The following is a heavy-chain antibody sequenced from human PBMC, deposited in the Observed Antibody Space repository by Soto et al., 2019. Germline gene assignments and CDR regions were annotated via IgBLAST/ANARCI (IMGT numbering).Heavy chain of an antibody. V-gene: IGHV3-15*01. CDR3: TTDPKDAYCGGDCYDY. D-gene: IGHD2-21*01. CDR2: IKSKTDGETT. Sequence: GGSLRLSCAAPGTTFRNAWMSWVRKAPGKGLEWVGHIKSKTDGETTDYAAPVKGRFTNSRDDSKNTLYLQMNSLKTEDTAVYYCTTDPKDAYCGGDCYDYWGQGTLVTVSS. CDR1: GTTFRNAW. J-gene: IGHJ4*02.